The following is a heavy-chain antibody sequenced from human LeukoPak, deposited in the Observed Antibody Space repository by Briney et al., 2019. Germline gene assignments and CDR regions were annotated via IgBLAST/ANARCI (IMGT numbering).Heavy chain of an antibody. CDR3: AKDRNPMLWFGELHDY. J-gene: IGHJ4*02. Sequence: GGSLRLSCAASGFTFSSYSMNWVRQAPGKGLEWVAFIRYDGTNKYYADSVKGRFTISRDNSKNTLFLQMNSLRSEDTAVYYCAKDRNPMLWFGELHDYWGQGTLVTVSS. CDR2: IRYDGTNK. CDR1: GFTFSSYS. V-gene: IGHV3-30*02. D-gene: IGHD3-10*01.